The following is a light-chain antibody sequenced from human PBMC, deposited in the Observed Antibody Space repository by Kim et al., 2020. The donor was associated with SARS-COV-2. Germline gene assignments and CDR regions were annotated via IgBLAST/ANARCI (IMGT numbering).Light chain of an antibody. CDR1: SLRTSY. CDR2: YKD. CDR3: NSRDSSGNHWV. Sequence: SSELTQDPTVYVALGQTVRITCQGDSLRTSYASWYQQKPGQAPILVIYYKDNRPSGIPDRFSGSSSGNTASLTIAGAQAEDEADYYCNSRDSSGNHWVFGGGTQLTVL. V-gene: IGLV3-19*01. J-gene: IGLJ3*02.